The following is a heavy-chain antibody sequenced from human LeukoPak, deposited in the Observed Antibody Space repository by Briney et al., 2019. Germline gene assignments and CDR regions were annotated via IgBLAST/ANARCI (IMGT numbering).Heavy chain of an antibody. CDR3: ARDRRNYYGSGSYSSPMDV. V-gene: IGHV1-69*05. D-gene: IGHD3-10*01. Sequence: ASVNVSCKASGGTFSSYAISWVRQAPGQGLEWMGGIIPIFGTANYAQKFQGRVTITTDESTSTAYMELSSLRSEDTAVYYCARDRRNYYGSGSYSSPMDVWGKGTTVTVSS. CDR1: GGTFSSYA. CDR2: IIPIFGTA. J-gene: IGHJ6*03.